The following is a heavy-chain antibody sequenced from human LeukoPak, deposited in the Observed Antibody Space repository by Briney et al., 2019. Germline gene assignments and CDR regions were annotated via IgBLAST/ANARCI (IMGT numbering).Heavy chain of an antibody. V-gene: IGHV1-2*02. CDR2: IIPNSGDT. CDR3: ARDRWSSSWYYYYYGMDV. CDR1: GYTFTANY. J-gene: IGHJ6*02. Sequence: ASVKVSCKASGYTFTANYLHWVRQAPGQGLQWMGWIIPNSGDTYYAQDFEGRVTMTRDTSIDTAYMELSSLRSDDTAVYYCARDRWSSSWYYYYYGMDVWGQGTTVTVSS. D-gene: IGHD6-13*01.